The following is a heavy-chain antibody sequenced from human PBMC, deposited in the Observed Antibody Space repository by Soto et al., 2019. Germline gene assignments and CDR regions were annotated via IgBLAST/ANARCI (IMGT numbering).Heavy chain of an antibody. CDR2: MNPNSGNT. CDR3: ARESKQWLASHDAFDI. CDR1: GYTFTSYD. D-gene: IGHD6-19*01. V-gene: IGHV1-8*01. J-gene: IGHJ3*02. Sequence: QVQLVQSGAEVKKHGASVKVSCKASGYTFTSYDINWVRQATGQGLEWMGWMNPNSGNTGYAQKFQGRVTMTRNTSISTAYMELSSLRSEDTAVYYCARESKQWLASHDAFDIWGQGTMVTVSS.